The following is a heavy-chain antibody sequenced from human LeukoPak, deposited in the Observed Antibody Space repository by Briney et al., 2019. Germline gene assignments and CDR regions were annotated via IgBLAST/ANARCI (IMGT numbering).Heavy chain of an antibody. Sequence: SETLSLTCTVSGDSISSVDYYWSCIRQPAGKGLEWIGRISTSGSTNYNPSLNSRVTMSVHTSKNHFSLKLSSVTAADTAVYYCAKGAGHPWFDPWGQGTLVTVSS. CDR3: AKGAGHPWFDP. V-gene: IGHV4-61*02. CDR1: GDSISSVDYY. D-gene: IGHD6-19*01. J-gene: IGHJ5*02. CDR2: ISTSGST.